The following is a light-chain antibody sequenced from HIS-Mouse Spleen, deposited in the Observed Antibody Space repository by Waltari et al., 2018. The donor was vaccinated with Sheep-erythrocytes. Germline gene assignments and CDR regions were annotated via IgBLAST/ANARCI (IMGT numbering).Light chain of an antibody. CDR2: EVS. CDR3: SSYTSSSTLVV. Sequence: QSALTQPASVSGSPGQSIPISCPGTSSDVRGYNYVPWYPQHPGKAPKLMIYEVSNRPSGVSNRFSGSKSGNTASLTISGLQAEDEADYYCSSYTSSSTLVVFGGGTKLTVL. CDR1: SSDVRGYNY. J-gene: IGLJ2*01. V-gene: IGLV2-14*01.